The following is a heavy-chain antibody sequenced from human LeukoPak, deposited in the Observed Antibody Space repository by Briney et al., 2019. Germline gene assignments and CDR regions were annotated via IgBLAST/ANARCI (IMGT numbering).Heavy chain of an antibody. D-gene: IGHD6-19*01. CDR3: ARVGGSSGWYHRPGGPYELDY. V-gene: IGHV3-48*03. CDR2: ISSSGSTI. Sequence: GGSLRLSCAASGFTFSSYEMNWVRQAPGKGLEWVSYISSSGSTIYYADSVMGRFTISRDNAKNSLYPQMNSLRAEDAAVYYCARVGGSSGWYHRPGGPYELDYWGQGTLVTVSS. CDR1: GFTFSSYE. J-gene: IGHJ4*02.